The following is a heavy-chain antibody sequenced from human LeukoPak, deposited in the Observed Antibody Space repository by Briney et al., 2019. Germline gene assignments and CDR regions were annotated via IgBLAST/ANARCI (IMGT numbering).Heavy chain of an antibody. V-gene: IGHV1-69*05. J-gene: IGHJ4*02. CDR2: TIPIFGTA. CDR1: GGTFSNYA. Sequence: ASVKVSCKASGGTFSNYAINCVRQAPGQGLEWMGGTIPIFGTANYAQKFQGRVTITTDESTSTAYMELSSLRSEDTAVYYCARVFARGGEISGSYYYYWGQGTLVTVSS. D-gene: IGHD1-26*01. CDR3: ARVFARGGEISGSYYYY.